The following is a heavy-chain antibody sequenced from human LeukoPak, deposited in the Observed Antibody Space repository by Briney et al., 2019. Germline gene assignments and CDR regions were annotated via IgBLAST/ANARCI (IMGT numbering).Heavy chain of an antibody. CDR2: FDPEDGET. J-gene: IGHJ5*02. V-gene: IGHV1-24*01. D-gene: IGHD3-16*02. Sequence: ASVKVSCKVSGYTLTELSMHWVRQAPGKGLEWMGGFDPEDGETIYAQKFQGRVTMTEDTSTDTAYMELSSLRSEDTAVYYCATVGFGGVIVHWFDPWGQGTLVTVSS. CDR3: ATVGFGGVIVHWFDP. CDR1: GYTLTELS.